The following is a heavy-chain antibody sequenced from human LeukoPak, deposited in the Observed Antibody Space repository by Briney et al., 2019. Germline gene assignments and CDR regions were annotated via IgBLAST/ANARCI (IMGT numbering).Heavy chain of an antibody. J-gene: IGHJ5*02. D-gene: IGHD3-16*01. CDR1: GFTFGGYG. V-gene: IGHV3-33*01. CDR2: IAYDGSRA. Sequence: PGGSLRLSCAGSGFTFGGYGMHWFRQTPGKGLEWVAVIAYDGSRAFYADSVKDRFTISRDNSESTLYLQMSSLRAEDTAVYYCAGVPNVREGEWFDPWGQGTLVTVSS. CDR3: AGVPNVREGEWFDP.